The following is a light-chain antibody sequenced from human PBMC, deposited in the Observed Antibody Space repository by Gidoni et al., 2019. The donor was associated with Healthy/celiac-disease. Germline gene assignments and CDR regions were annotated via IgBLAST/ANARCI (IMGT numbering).Light chain of an antibody. CDR2: GAS. V-gene: IGKV3-20*01. Sequence: ELLLTQSPGTLSLSPGERATLSCRASQSVSSSYLAWYQQKPGQAPRLLIYGASSRATGIPDRFSGSGSGTDFTLTISRLEPEDFAVYYCQQYGRSPGTFGQGTKVEIK. J-gene: IGKJ1*01. CDR3: QQYGRSPGT. CDR1: QSVSSSY.